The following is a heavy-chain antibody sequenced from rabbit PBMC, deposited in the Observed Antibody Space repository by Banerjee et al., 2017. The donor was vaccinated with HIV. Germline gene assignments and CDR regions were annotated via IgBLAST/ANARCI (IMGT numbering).Heavy chain of an antibody. J-gene: IGHJ2*02. V-gene: IGHV1S45*01. CDR2: IVDGDGNT. Sequence: QEQLVESGGDLVKPGASLTLTCTASGFSFSSAYDMCWVRQAPGKGPEWIACIVDGDGNTFYASWAKGRFTISKTSSTTVTLQMTSLTAADTATYFCARDSRYAGVGYAISAFDPWGPGTLVTVS. CDR3: ARDSRYAGVGYAISAFDP. D-gene: IGHD4-2*01. CDR1: GFSFSSAYD.